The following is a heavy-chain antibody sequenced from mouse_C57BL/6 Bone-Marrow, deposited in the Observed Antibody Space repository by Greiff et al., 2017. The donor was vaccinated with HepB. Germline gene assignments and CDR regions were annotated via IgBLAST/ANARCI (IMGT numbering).Heavy chain of an antibody. D-gene: IGHD2-1*01. CDR1: GFTFNTYA. V-gene: IGHV10-3*01. J-gene: IGHJ4*01. Sequence: EVNVVESGGGLVQPKGSLKLSCAASGFTFNTYAMHWVRQAPGKGLEWVARIRSKSSNYATYYADSVKDRFTISRDDSQSMLYLQMNNLKTEDTAMYYCVREGIYYGNWWAMDYWGQGTSVTVSS. CDR2: IRSKSSNYAT. CDR3: VREGIYYGNWWAMDY.